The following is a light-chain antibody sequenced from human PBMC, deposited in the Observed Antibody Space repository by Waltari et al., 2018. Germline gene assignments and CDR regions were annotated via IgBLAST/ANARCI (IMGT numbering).Light chain of an antibody. Sequence: DVVLTQFPLSLPVTLGQPASISCRSSQSLVNGDGNTLLNWFFQRPGQSPRRLLYRVSERDSGVPDRFSGSGSGTEFTLHIRRVEAEDLGIYYCLQGIAWPYTFGQGTKLEI. J-gene: IGKJ2*01. V-gene: IGKV2-30*01. CDR3: LQGIAWPYT. CDR1: QSLVNGDGNTL. CDR2: RVS.